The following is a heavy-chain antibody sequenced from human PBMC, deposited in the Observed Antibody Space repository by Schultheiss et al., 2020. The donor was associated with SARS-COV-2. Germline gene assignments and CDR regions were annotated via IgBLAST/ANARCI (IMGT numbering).Heavy chain of an antibody. CDR1: GFSLSTSGVG. CDR3: AHRQGVWGTFDY. Sequence: SGPTLLKPTQTLTLTCTFSGFSLSTSGVGVGWIRQPPGKALEWLALIYWNDDKRYSPSLKSRLTITKDTSKNQVVLTMTNMDPVDTATYYCAHRQGVWGTFDYWGQGTLVTVSS. J-gene: IGHJ4*02. CDR2: IYWNDDK. D-gene: IGHD6-13*01. V-gene: IGHV2-5*01.